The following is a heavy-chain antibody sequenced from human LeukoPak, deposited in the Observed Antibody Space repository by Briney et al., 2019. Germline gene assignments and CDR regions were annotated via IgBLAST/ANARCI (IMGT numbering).Heavy chain of an antibody. CDR1: GGSISSGGYY. CDR2: IYYSGST. CDR3: ARSHWGPNWFDP. V-gene: IGHV4-31*03. J-gene: IGHJ5*02. Sequence: SETLSLTCTVPGGSISSGGYYWSWIRQHPGKGLEWIGYIYYSGSTYYNPSLKSRVTISVDTSKNQFSLKLSSVTAADTAVYYCARSHWGPNWFDPWGQGTLVTASS. D-gene: IGHD7-27*01.